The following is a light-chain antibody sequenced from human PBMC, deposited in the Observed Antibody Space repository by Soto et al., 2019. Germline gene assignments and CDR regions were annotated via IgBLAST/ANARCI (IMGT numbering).Light chain of an antibody. V-gene: IGKV3-15*01. CDR1: QSVSDD. Sequence: EIVLTQSPGTLSLSPGERATLACRASQSVSDDLAWYQQKPGQXXRXXXXDAXTRGTGIPARFSGSGSGKDFTLTISSLQSADSAVYYCQQYYSWPPLTFGGGTKVDI. J-gene: IGKJ4*01. CDR3: QQYYSWPPLT. CDR2: DAX.